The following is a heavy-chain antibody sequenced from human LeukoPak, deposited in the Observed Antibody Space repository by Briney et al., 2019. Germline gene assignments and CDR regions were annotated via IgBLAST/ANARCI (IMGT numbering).Heavy chain of an antibody. CDR3: ARHLSGVTGYTYGRGIDY. D-gene: IGHD5-18*01. CDR1: GFTFSSYE. J-gene: IGHJ4*02. V-gene: IGHV3-48*03. CDR2: ISSSGSTI. Sequence: QTGGSLRLSCAASGFTFSSYEMNWVRQAPGKGLEWVSYISSSGSTIYYADSVKGRFTISRDNAKTSLYLQMNSLRAEDTAIYYCARHLSGVTGYTYGRGIDYWGQGTLVTVSS.